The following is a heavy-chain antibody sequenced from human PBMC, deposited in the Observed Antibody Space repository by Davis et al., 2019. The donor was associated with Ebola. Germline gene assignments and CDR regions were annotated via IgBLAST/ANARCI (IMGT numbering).Heavy chain of an antibody. J-gene: IGHJ6*03. V-gene: IGHV3-66*02. Sequence: GESLKISCAASGFTFSNYDMGWVRQVPGKGLEWVSGVYSAGSTYYADSVKGRFTISRDNSKNTLYLQMNSLRAEDTAVYYCGRNYPDDTKGYYYMDVWGKGTTVTVSS. CDR3: GRNYPDDTKGYYYMDV. D-gene: IGHD5-24*01. CDR1: GFTFSNYD. CDR2: VYSAGST.